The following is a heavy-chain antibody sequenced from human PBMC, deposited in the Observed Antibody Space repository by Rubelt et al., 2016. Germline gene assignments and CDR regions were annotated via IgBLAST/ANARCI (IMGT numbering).Heavy chain of an antibody. V-gene: IGHV3-48*03. CDR3: AKGYGMDV. Sequence: EVQLVESGGGLVQPGGSLRLSCAASGFTFSSYEMNWVRQAPGKGLEWFSYIGDNGGTIYYADSVKGRFTNSRDKAKNSLYLQMNSLRAEDTAVYYCAKGYGMDVWGQGTTVTVSS. CDR2: IGDNGGTI. CDR1: GFTFSSYE. J-gene: IGHJ6*02.